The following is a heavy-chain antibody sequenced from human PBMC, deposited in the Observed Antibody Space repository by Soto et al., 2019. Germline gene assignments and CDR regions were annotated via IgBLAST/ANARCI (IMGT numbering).Heavy chain of an antibody. J-gene: IGHJ4*02. V-gene: IGHV1-69*13. CDR3: ARADYGDYLLSY. CDR2: IIPIFGTA. D-gene: IGHD4-17*01. Sequence: SVKVSCKASGGTFSSYAISWVRQAPGQGLEWMGGIIPIFGTANYAQKFQGRVTITADESTSTAYMELSSLRSEDTAVYYCARADYGDYLLSYWGQGTLVTVSS. CDR1: GGTFSSYA.